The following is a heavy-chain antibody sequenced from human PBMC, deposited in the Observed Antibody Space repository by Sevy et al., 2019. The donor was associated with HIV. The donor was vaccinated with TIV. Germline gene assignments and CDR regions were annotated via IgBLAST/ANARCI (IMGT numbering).Heavy chain of an antibody. D-gene: IGHD6-6*01. V-gene: IGHV3-30*02. J-gene: IGHJ3*01. CDR2: IYLDGSNE. Sequence: GGSRSLSCEASEFTFRSYARFWVRQTPGKGQEWAAFIYLDGSNEYYADSVKGRFTNSRDNSKNLLYLQMHSLRPDDTSLYYCAKHHSTSISALDVWGQGTMVTVSS. CDR1: EFTFRSYA. CDR3: AKHHSTSISALDV.